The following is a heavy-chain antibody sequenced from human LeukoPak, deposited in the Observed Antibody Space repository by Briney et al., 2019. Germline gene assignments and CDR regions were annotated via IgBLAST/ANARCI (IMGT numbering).Heavy chain of an antibody. Sequence: NPGGSLRLSCAASGFTFINAWMSWVRQAPGKGLEWVGRIKSKTDGGTTDYAAPVKGRFTISRDDSKNTLYLQMNSLKTEDTAVYYCTTGVYGDWTFDYWGQGTLVTVSS. CDR1: GFTFINAW. CDR3: TTGVYGDWTFDY. CDR2: IKSKTDGGTT. D-gene: IGHD4-17*01. J-gene: IGHJ4*02. V-gene: IGHV3-15*01.